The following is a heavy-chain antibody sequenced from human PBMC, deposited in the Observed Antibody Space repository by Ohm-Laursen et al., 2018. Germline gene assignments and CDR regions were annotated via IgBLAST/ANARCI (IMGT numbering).Heavy chain of an antibody. J-gene: IGHJ6*02. V-gene: IGHV3-9*01. CDR2: ISWNSGSI. CDR3: AKDMGHDWEAHYYYYGMDV. CDR1: GFTFDDYA. Sequence: SSLRLSCAATGFTFDDYAMHWVRQAPGKGLEWVSGISWNSGSIGYADSVKGRFTISRDNAKNSLYLQMNSLRAEDTALYYCAKDMGHDWEAHYYYYGMDVWGQGTTVTVSS. D-gene: IGHD3-16*01.